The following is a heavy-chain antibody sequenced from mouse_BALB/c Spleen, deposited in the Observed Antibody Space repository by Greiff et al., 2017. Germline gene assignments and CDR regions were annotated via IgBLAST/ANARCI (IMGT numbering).Heavy chain of an antibody. CDR3: ARWLLGYFDV. CDR1: GFTFSSYG. D-gene: IGHD2-3*01. Sequence: EVQVVESGGGLVQPGGSLKLSCAASGFTFSSYGMSWVRQTPDKRLELVATINSNGGSTYYPDSVKGRFTISRDNAKNTLYLQMSSLKSEDTAMYYCARWLLGYFDVWGAGTTVTVSS. J-gene: IGHJ1*01. V-gene: IGHV5-6-3*01. CDR2: INSNGGST.